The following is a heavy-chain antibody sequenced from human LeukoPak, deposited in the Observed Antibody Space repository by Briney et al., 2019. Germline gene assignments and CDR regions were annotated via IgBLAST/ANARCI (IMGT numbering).Heavy chain of an antibody. Sequence: GGSLRLPCAASGFTFSTYWMHWVCQVPGKGLVWVSRINNDGSRTTYADSVKGRFTISRDNAKNTVYLQMNSLRAEDTAVYYCARDKKYYYDSNGMDVWGQGTTVTVTS. CDR3: ARDKKYYYDSNGMDV. CDR1: GFTFSTYW. J-gene: IGHJ6*02. D-gene: IGHD3-22*01. CDR2: INNDGSRT. V-gene: IGHV3-74*01.